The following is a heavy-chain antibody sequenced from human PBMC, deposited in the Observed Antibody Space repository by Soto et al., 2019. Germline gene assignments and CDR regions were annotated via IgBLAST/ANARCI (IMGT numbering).Heavy chain of an antibody. CDR2: IWYDGSNK. D-gene: IGHD6-13*01. J-gene: IGHJ6*03. CDR1: GFTFSSYG. Sequence: GGSLRLSCAASGFTFSSYGMHWVRQAPGKGLEWVAVIWYDGSNKYYADSVKGRFTISRDNSKNTLYLQMNSLRAEDTAVYYCARDEYRPNSSSWYYYMDVWGKGTTVTVSS. CDR3: ARDEYRPNSSSWYYYMDV. V-gene: IGHV3-33*01.